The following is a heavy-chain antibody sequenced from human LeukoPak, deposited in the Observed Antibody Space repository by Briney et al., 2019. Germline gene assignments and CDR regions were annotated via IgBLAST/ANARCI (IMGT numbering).Heavy chain of an antibody. V-gene: IGHV1-2*06. Sequence: ASVTVSCKASGYTFTGYYMHWVRQAPGQGLEWMGRINPNSGGTNYAQKFQGRVTMTRDTSISTAYMELSRLRSDDTAVYYCARDTLGQWFGELSRPDYLGQGTLVTVSS. D-gene: IGHD3-10*01. J-gene: IGHJ4*02. CDR2: INPNSGGT. CDR1: GYTFTGYY. CDR3: ARDTLGQWFGELSRPDY.